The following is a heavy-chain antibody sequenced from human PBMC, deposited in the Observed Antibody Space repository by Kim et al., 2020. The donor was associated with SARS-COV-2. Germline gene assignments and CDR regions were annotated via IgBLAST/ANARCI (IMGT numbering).Heavy chain of an antibody. CDR3: AKGEFSFGPPDY. CDR1: GFTFSSYA. CDR2: FSGSGGTT. V-gene: IGHV3-23*01. Sequence: GGSLRLSCAASGFTFSSYAMSWVRQAPGKGLEWVSAFSGSGGTTYYADSVKGRFTISRDNSKNTLYLQMNSLRAEDTAVYYCAKGEFSFGPPDYWGQGTLVTVSS. D-gene: IGHD5-18*01. J-gene: IGHJ4*02.